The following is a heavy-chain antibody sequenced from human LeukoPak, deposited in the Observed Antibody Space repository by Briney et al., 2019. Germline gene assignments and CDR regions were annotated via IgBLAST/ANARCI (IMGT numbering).Heavy chain of an antibody. D-gene: IGHD2-15*01. Sequence: GGSXRLSCXXSXXTFSSYGXXWVRQAPGKGLEWVAVIWYDGSNKYYADSVKGRFTISRDNSKNTLYLQMNSLRAEDTAVYYCARGGQDVVPFDYWGQGTLVTVSS. J-gene: IGHJ4*02. CDR3: ARGGQDVVPFDY. CDR2: IWYDGSNK. CDR1: XXTFSSYG. V-gene: IGHV3-33*01.